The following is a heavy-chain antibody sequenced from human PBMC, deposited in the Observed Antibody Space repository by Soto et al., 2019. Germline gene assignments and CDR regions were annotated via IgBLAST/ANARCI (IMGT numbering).Heavy chain of an antibody. CDR2: IYYSGTT. V-gene: IGHV4-28*01. J-gene: IGHJ4*02. CDR3: ARREIQGPIDY. Sequence: QVQLQESGPGLVKPSDTLSLTCAVSAYSISSSNWWGWIRQPPGKGLEWIGYIYYSGTTYYNPSLKSRVTMSVDTAKNQFSLKLTSVTAVDTAVYYCARREIQGPIDYWGQGILVTVSS. CDR1: AYSISSSNW. D-gene: IGHD1-26*01.